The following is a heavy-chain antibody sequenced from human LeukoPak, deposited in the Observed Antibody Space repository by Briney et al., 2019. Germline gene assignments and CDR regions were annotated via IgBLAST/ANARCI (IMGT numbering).Heavy chain of an antibody. CDR3: ARDRLGEGDIDY. CDR2: MNPNSGNT. V-gene: IGHV1-8*03. D-gene: IGHD3-16*01. J-gene: IGHJ4*02. Sequence: ASVKVSRKASGYTFTSHDINWVRQATGQGLEWMGWMNPNSGNTGYAQKFQGRVTFTRNTSISTAYMELSSLRSEDTAVYYCARDRLGEGDIDYWGQGTLVTVSS. CDR1: GYTFTSHD.